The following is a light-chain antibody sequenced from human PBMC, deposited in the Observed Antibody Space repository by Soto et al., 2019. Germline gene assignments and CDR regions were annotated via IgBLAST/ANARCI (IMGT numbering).Light chain of an antibody. CDR2: GAS. CDR3: QQYGSSPRT. CDR1: QSVSSSY. Sequence: EIVLTQSPGTLSLSPGERATLSCRASQSVSSSYLAWYQQKPGQAPRPLIYGASSRATGIPVRFSGSGSGTDFTLTISRLEPEDCAVYYCQQYGSSPRTFGQGTKLEIK. V-gene: IGKV3-20*01. J-gene: IGKJ2*01.